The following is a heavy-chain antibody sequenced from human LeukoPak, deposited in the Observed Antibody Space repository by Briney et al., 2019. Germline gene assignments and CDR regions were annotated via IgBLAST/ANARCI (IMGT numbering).Heavy chain of an antibody. CDR1: GGSISSGDYY. CDR2: IYYSGST. J-gene: IGHJ4*02. D-gene: IGHD2-21*01. Sequence: PSETLSLTCTVSGGSISSGDYYWSWIRQPPGKGLEWIGYIYYSGSTYYSPSLKSRDTISVDTSKNQFSLKLSSVTAADTAVYYCARGSHSYCGGDCYYVWFDYWGQGTLVTVSS. CDR3: ARGSHSYCGGDCYYVWFDY. V-gene: IGHV4-30-4*08.